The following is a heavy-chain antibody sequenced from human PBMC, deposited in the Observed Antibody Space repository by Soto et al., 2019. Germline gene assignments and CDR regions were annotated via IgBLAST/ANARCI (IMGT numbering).Heavy chain of an antibody. J-gene: IGHJ4*02. CDR2: ISSGGSP. Sequence: EVQLVESGGGLVQPGGSLRLSCAASGFRVSSLYMTWVRQAPGKGLQWVAVISSGGSPYYADSVKGRFTISRDNSKNTLYLEMNSLRAEYTAVYDCASDIFGGAYDFLHGGQGTLVTVSS. D-gene: IGHD3-3*01. V-gene: IGHV3-66*01. CDR3: ASDIFGGAYDFLH. CDR1: GFRVSSLY.